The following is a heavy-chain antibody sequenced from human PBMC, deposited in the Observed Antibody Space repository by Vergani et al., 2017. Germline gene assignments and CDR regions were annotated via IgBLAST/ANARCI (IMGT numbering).Heavy chain of an antibody. Sequence: EVQLVQSGAEVKKPGESLKISCKGSGYSFTSYWIGWVRQMPGKGLEWMGIIYPGDSDTRYSPSFQGQVTISADKSISTAYLQWSSLKASDTAMYYCATGYCWRNSCFGWNWFDPWGQGTLVTVSS. J-gene: IGHJ5*02. CDR3: ATGYCWRNSCFGWNWFDP. CDR2: IYPGDSDT. V-gene: IGHV5-51*03. CDR1: GYSFTSYW. D-gene: IGHD2-2*01.